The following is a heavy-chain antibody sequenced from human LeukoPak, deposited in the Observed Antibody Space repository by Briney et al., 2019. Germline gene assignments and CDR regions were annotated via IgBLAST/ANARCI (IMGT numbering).Heavy chain of an antibody. D-gene: IGHD2-21*01. CDR3: ARDQGIMFFDN. V-gene: IGHV3-7*01. J-gene: IGHJ4*02. Sequence: GGSLRLSCAASGFTFSNYWMSWVRQAPGKGLEYVANIKQDGSETYYVDSVKGRFTITRDNAKSSLYLQMNSLRVEDTAVYYCARDQGIMFFDNWGQGTLVTVSS. CDR1: GFTFSNYW. CDR2: IKQDGSET.